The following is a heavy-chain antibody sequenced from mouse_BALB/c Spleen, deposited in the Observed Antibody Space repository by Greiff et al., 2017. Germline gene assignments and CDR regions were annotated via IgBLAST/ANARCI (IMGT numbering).Heavy chain of an antibody. V-gene: IGHV3-2*02. CDR3: ARGLTYYFDY. CDR1: GYSITSDYA. D-gene: IGHD2-2*01. J-gene: IGHJ2*01. CDR2: ISYSGST. Sequence: VQLKESGPGLVKPSQSLSLTCTVTGYSITSDYAWNWIRQFPGNKLEWMGYISYSGSTSYNPSLKSRISITRDTSKNQFFLQLNSVTTEDTATYYCARGLTYYFDYWCQGTTLTVSS.